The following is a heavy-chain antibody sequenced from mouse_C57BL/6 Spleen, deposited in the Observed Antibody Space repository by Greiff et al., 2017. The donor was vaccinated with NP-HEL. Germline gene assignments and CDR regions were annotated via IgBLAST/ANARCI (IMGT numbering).Heavy chain of an antibody. Sequence: EVQLQQSGAELVRPGASVKLSCTASGFNITDYYMHWVKQRPEQGLEWIGRIDPEDGDTEYAPKFQGKATMTADTSSNTAYLQLSSLTSEDTAVYYCTTDYYGSSGDFDYWGQGTTLTVSS. CDR1: GFNITDYY. V-gene: IGHV14-1*01. J-gene: IGHJ2*01. CDR3: TTDYYGSSGDFDY. D-gene: IGHD1-1*01. CDR2: IDPEDGDT.